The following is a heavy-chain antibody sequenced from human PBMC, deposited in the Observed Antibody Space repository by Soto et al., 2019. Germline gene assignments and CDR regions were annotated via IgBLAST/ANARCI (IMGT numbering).Heavy chain of an antibody. CDR3: ARNVRSSTYYYYYMDV. CDR2: IYYSGST. J-gene: IGHJ6*03. Sequence: QVQLQESGPGLVKPSETLSLTCTVSGGSISSYYWSWIRQPPGKGLEWIGYIYYSGSTNYNPSLKSRVTISVDTSKNQFSLKLSSVTAADTAVYYCARNVRSSTYYYYYMDVWGKGTTVTVSS. D-gene: IGHD2-2*01. V-gene: IGHV4-59*01. CDR1: GGSISSYY.